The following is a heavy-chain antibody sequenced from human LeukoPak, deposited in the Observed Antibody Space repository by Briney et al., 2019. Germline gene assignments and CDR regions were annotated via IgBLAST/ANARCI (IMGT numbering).Heavy chain of an antibody. CDR2: IYYSGST. J-gene: IGHJ4*02. CDR1: GGSVSSGSYY. Sequence: SETLSLTCTVSGGSVSSGSYYWGWIRQPPGKGLEWIGYIYYSGSTNYNPSLKSRVTISVDTSKNQFSLKLSSVTAADTAVYYCARALMVRGVITYYYFDYWGQGTLVTVSS. V-gene: IGHV4-61*01. CDR3: ARALMVRGVITYYYFDY. D-gene: IGHD3-10*01.